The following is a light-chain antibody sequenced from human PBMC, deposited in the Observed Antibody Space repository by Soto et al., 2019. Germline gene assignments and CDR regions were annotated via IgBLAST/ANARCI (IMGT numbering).Light chain of an antibody. V-gene: IGKV3-20*01. CDR2: DAS. Sequence: VLTQSPGTLSLSPGEGATLSCRASQRVASDLAWYLPKPGQPPRLLIYDASIRATGIPARISGSGSERDFTLTISRLEPEDAAVYYCQQYLNSPRTFGQGTKLEIK. J-gene: IGKJ1*01. CDR1: QRVASD. CDR3: QQYLNSPRT.